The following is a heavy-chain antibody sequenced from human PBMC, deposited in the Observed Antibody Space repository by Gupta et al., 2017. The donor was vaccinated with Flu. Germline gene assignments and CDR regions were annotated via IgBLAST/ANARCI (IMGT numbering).Heavy chain of an antibody. CDR2: IDHRGNT. Sequence: QVHLQESGPGLVKPSETLSLTCVVSGYSMSSGRYWGWIRQPPGKGLEWIGTIDHRGNTYYNPSLRSRVTISVVSSENEFSLKLYSVTAADRALYYCARGGRMSVAASYFDFWGQGTLVTVSS. CDR1: GYSMSSGRY. CDR3: ARGGRMSVAASYFDF. V-gene: IGHV4-38-2*01. J-gene: IGHJ4*02. D-gene: IGHD6-19*01.